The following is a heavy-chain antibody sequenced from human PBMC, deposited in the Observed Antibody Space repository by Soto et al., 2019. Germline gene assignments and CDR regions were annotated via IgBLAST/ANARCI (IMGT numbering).Heavy chain of an antibody. CDR1: GFSYGTYW. D-gene: IGHD4-17*01. Sequence: GGSLRLSCAASGFSYGTYWMSWVRQAPGKGLEWVANIKQDGSEKYYVDSVKGRFTISRDNAKKSLYLQMNGLRVEDTAVYYCARDKEENSDYGYRFDYWGQGTQVTVSS. CDR3: ARDKEENSDYGYRFDY. V-gene: IGHV3-7*01. J-gene: IGHJ4*02. CDR2: IKQDGSEK.